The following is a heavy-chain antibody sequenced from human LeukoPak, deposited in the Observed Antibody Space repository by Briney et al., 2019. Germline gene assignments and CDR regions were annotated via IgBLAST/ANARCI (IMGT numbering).Heavy chain of an antibody. J-gene: IGHJ4*02. CDR2: INSDGSST. D-gene: IGHD2-15*01. CDR1: GFTFSSYW. CDR3: ARYLREEVAATWGSGPNFDY. Sequence: QPGRSLRLSCAASGFTFSSYWMHWVRQAPGKGLVWVSRINSDGSSTNYADSVKGRFTISRDNAKNSLYLQMNSLRAEDTAVYYCARYLREEVAATWGSGPNFDYWGQGTLVTVAS. V-gene: IGHV3-74*01.